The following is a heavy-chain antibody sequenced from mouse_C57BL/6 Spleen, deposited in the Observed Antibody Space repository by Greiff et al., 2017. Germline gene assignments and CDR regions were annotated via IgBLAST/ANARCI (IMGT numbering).Heavy chain of an antibody. Sequence: VQLQQSGAELVRPGASVTLSCKASGYTFTDYEMHWVKQTPVHGLEWIGAIDPETGGTAYNQKFKGKAILTADKSSSTAYMELRSLTSEDSAVYYCTRRGMDYDAYARDYWGQGTSVTVSS. J-gene: IGHJ4*01. D-gene: IGHD2-4*01. CDR1: GYTFTDYE. CDR3: TRRGMDYDAYARDY. V-gene: IGHV1-15*01. CDR2: IDPETGGT.